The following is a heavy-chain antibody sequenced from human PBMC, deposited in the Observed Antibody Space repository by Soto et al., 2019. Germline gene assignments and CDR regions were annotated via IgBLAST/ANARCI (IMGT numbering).Heavy chain of an antibody. J-gene: IGHJ5*02. CDR1: GGSISSGDYY. D-gene: IGHD6-13*01. CDR2: IYYSGST. CDR3: ARERPDGSRLDP. V-gene: IGHV4-30-4*01. Sequence: SETLSLTCSVSGGSISSGDYYWNWIRQPPGKGLEWIGHIYYSGSTYYNPSLKSRVTISVDTSKNQFSLKLSSVTAADTAVYYCARERPDGSRLDPWGQGTLVTVSS.